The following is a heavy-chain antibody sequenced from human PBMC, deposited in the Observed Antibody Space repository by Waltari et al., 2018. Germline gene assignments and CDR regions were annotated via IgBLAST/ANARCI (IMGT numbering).Heavy chain of an antibody. Sequence: SSYYWGWIRQPPGKGLEWIGSICYSGSTYYNPSLKSRVTISVDTSKNQFSLKLSSVTAADTAVYYCASTVYYDSSGWTYYFDYWGQGTLVTVSS. D-gene: IGHD3-22*01. J-gene: IGHJ4*02. CDR2: ICYSGST. CDR1: SSYY. V-gene: IGHV4-39*01. CDR3: ASTVYYDSSGWTYYFDY.